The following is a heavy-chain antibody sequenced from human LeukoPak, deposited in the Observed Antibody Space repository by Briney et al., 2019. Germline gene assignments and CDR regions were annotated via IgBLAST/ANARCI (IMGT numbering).Heavy chain of an antibody. J-gene: IGHJ4*02. D-gene: IGHD6-6*01. CDR2: ISSSSSTI. Sequence: GGSLRLSCAASGFTVSRNYMNWVRQAPGKGLEWVSYISSSSSTIYYADSVKGRFTISRDNAKNSLYLQMNSLRAEDTAVYYCARDFMSSSSPKLTVDYWGQGTLVTVSS. CDR3: ARDFMSSSSPKLTVDY. V-gene: IGHV3-48*04. CDR1: GFTVSRNY.